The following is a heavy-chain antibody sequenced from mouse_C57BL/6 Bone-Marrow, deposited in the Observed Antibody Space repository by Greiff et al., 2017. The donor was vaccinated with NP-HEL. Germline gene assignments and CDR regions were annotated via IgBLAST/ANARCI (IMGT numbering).Heavy chain of an antibody. CDR2: IHPNSGST. D-gene: IGHD1-2*01. V-gene: IGHV1-64*01. CDR3: ARQGHYSWFAY. Sequence: VKLQQPGAELVKPGASVKLSCKASGYTFTSYWMHWVKQRPGQGLEWIGMIHPNSGSTNYNEKFKSKATLTVDKSSSTAYMQLSSLTSEDSAVYYCARQGHYSWFAYWGQGTLVTVSA. CDR1: GYTFTSYW. J-gene: IGHJ3*01.